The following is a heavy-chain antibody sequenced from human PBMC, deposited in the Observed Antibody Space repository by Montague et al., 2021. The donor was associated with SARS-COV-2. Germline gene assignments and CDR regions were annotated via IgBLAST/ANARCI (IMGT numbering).Heavy chain of an antibody. CDR3: ARGREYSSSAGFDY. V-gene: IGHV4-59*01. CDR2: IYYSGST. J-gene: IGHJ4*02. D-gene: IGHD6-6*01. CDR1: GGSISSYY. Sequence: SETLSLTCTVSGGSISSYYWSWIRQPPGKGLEWIGYIYYSGSTNYNPSLKSRVTISVDTSKNQFSLKLSSVTAADTAVYYCARGREYSSSAGFDYWGQGTLGTGSS.